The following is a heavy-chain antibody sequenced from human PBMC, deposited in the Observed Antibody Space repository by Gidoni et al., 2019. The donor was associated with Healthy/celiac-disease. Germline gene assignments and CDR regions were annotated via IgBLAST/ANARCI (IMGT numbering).Heavy chain of an antibody. D-gene: IGHD2-2*03. CDR1: SSYG. Sequence: SSYGMHWVRQAPGKGLEWVAVISYDGSNKYYADSVTGRFTISRDNSKNTLYLQMNSLRAEDTAVYYCAKSGGYCSSTSCYVYYYGMDV. J-gene: IGHJ6*01. CDR3: AKSGGYCSSTSCYVYYYGMDV. V-gene: IGHV3-30*18. CDR2: ISYDGSNK.